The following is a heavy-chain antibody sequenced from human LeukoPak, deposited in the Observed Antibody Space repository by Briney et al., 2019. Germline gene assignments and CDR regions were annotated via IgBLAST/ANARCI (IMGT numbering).Heavy chain of an antibody. Sequence: SLRLSCAASGFTFDDYAMHWVRQAPGKGLEWVSGISWNSGSIGYADSVKGRFTISRDNAKNSLYLQMNSLRAEDTALYYCAAGVTGYTNYYFDYWGQGTLVTVSS. V-gene: IGHV3-9*01. CDR1: GFTFDDYA. J-gene: IGHJ4*02. CDR3: AAGVTGYTNYYFDY. D-gene: IGHD3-9*01. CDR2: ISWNSGSI.